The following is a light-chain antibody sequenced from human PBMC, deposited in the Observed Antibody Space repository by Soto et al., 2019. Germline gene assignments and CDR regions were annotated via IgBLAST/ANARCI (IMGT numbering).Light chain of an antibody. J-gene: IGLJ1*01. V-gene: IGLV2-14*01. CDR1: SSDVGGYNY. Sequence: QSALTQPASVSGSPGQSITISCTGTSSDVGGYNYVSWYQQHPGKAPKFMIYDVSNRPSGVSNRFSGSKSGNTASLTISGLQAEDEADYYCSSYTPSNTRQIVFGTVSKVTVL. CDR2: DVS. CDR3: SSYTPSNTRQIV.